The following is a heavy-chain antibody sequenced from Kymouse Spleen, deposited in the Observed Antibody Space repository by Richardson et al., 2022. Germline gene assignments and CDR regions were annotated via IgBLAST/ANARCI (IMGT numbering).Heavy chain of an antibody. Sequence: QVQLQQWGAGLLKPSETLSLTCAVYGGSFSGYYWSWIRQPPGKGLEWIGEINHSGSTNYNPSLKSRVTISVDTSKNQFSLKLSSVTAADTAVYYCARGHNWNYDYWGQGTLVTVSS. CDR2: INHSGST. CDR3: ARGHNWNYDY. D-gene: IGHD1-7*01. CDR1: GGSFSGYY. J-gene: IGHJ4*02. V-gene: IGHV4-34*01.